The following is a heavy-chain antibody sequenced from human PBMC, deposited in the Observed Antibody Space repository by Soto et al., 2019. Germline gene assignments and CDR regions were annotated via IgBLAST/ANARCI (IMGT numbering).Heavy chain of an antibody. V-gene: IGHV1-18*04. J-gene: IGHJ4*02. CDR2: ISAYNGNT. D-gene: IGHD3-3*01. CDR3: ARGGTYYDFWSGFTSQYYFDY. Sequence: ASVKVSCKAAGYTFTSYGISWVRQAPGQGLEWMGWISAYNGNTNYAQKLQGRVTMTTDTSTSTAYMELRSLRSDDTAVYYCARGGTYYDFWSGFTSQYYFDYWGQGTLVTVSS. CDR1: GYTFTSYG.